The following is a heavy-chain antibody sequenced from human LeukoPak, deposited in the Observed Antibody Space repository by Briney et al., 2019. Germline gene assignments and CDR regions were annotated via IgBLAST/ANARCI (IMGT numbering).Heavy chain of an antibody. D-gene: IGHD2-15*01. J-gene: IGHJ4*02. CDR1: GGSFSGYY. CDR2: INHSGST. V-gene: IGHV4-34*01. CDR3: ARGRGDIVVVVAATRACYFDY. Sequence: PSETLSLTCAVYGGSFSGYYWSWIRQPPGKGLEWIGEINHSGSTNYNPSLKSRVTISVDTSKNQFSLKLSSVTAADTAAYYCARGRGDIVVVVAATRACYFDYWGQGTLVTVSS.